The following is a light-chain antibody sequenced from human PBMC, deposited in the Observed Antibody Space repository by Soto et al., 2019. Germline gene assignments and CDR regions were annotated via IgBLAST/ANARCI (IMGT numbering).Light chain of an antibody. CDR3: SSYTSSSPYV. Sequence: QSALTQPASVSGSPGQSITISCTGTSSDVGGYNYVSWYQQHPGKAPKLMIYEVSNRPSGVSNRFSGSKSGNTASLTISGLQADDEADYYCSSYTSSSPYVFGPGTTLTVL. CDR2: EVS. V-gene: IGLV2-14*01. J-gene: IGLJ1*01. CDR1: SSDVGGYNY.